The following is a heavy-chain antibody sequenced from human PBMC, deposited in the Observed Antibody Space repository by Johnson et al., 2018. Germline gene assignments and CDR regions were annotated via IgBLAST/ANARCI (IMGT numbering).Heavy chain of an antibody. CDR3: ARGGRSWYTHYYYYYLDV. D-gene: IGHD6-13*01. Sequence: QVQLQESGPGLVKPSETLSLTCTVSGGSISSYYWSWIRQPPGKGLEWIGYIYYSGSTNYNPSLKSRVTISVDTSKNQFSLKLGSVTAADTALYYCARGGRSWYTHYYYYYLDVWGKGTTVTVSS. J-gene: IGHJ6*03. V-gene: IGHV4-59*01. CDR1: GGSISSYY. CDR2: IYYSGST.